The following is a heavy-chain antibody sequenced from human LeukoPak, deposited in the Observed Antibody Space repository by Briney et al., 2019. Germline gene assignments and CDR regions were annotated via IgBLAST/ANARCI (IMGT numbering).Heavy chain of an antibody. CDR3: ARGGAVAGTLDY. V-gene: IGHV3-30*04. CDR2: ISYDGSNK. J-gene: IGHJ4*02. D-gene: IGHD6-19*01. Sequence: GGSLRLSCAASGFTFSSYAMHWVRQAPGKGLEWVAVISYDGSNKYYADSVKGRFTISRDNSKNTLYLQMNSLRAEDTAVYYCARGGAVAGTLDYWGQGTLVTVSS. CDR1: GFTFSSYA.